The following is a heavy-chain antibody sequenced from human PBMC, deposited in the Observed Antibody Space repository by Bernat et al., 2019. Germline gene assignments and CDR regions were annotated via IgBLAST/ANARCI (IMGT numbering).Heavy chain of an antibody. D-gene: IGHD3-9*01. CDR1: GYTFTSYG. Sequence: QVQLVQSGAEVKKPGASVKVSCKASGYTFTSYGISWVRQAPGQGLEWMGWISAYNGNTNYAQKLQGRVTMTTDTSTSTAYMELRSLRSDDTAMYYCARDLSNILMVYYYYGMDVWGQGTTVTVSS. V-gene: IGHV1-18*01. CDR3: ARDLSNILMVYYYYGMDV. J-gene: IGHJ6*02. CDR2: ISAYNGNT.